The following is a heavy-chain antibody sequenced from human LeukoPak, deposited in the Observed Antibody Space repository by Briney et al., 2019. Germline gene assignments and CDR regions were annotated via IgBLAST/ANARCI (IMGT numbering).Heavy chain of an antibody. Sequence: ASVKVSCKVSGYTLNELSMHWVRQAPGKGLEWMGGFDPEDGETIYAQKFQGRVTMTEGTSTDTAYMELSSLRSEDTAVYYCATDPYRTPGFDYWGQGTLVTVSS. CDR1: GYTLNELS. CDR3: ATDPYRTPGFDY. CDR2: FDPEDGET. D-gene: IGHD1-26*01. V-gene: IGHV1-24*01. J-gene: IGHJ4*02.